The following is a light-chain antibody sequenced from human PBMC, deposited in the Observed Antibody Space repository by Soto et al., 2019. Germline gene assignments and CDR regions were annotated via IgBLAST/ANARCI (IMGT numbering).Light chain of an antibody. CDR3: AAWDDSLSAHYV. J-gene: IGLJ1*01. V-gene: IGLV1-47*01. CDR1: SANIGSNY. Sequence: QAVLTQPPSTSGTPGQKVTSSCSGSSANIGSNYVCWYQQLPGTAPKRLISRNNQRPSGVPDRFSGSKSGTSASLAISGLRSEDEADYYCAAWDDSLSAHYVFGTGTKVTVL. CDR2: RNN.